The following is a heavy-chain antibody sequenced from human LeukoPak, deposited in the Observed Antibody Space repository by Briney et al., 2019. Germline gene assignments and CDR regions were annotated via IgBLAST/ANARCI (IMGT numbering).Heavy chain of an antibody. CDR1: GGSFSGYY. V-gene: IGHV4-34*01. CDR3: ARYPIGTTRWNNWFDP. Sequence: PSETLSLTCAVYGGSFSGYYWSWIRQPPGKGLEWIGEINHSGSTSYNPSLKSRVTISVDTSKNQFSLKLSSVTAADTAVYYCARYPIGTTRWNNWFDPWGQGTLVTVSS. D-gene: IGHD1-7*01. J-gene: IGHJ5*02. CDR2: INHSGST.